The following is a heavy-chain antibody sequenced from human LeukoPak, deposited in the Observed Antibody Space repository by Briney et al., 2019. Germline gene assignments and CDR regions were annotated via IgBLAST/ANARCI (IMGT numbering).Heavy chain of an antibody. CDR3: ARVSSYCSSTSCPYDY. J-gene: IGHJ4*02. D-gene: IGHD2-2*01. CDR2: INQDGSEK. V-gene: IGHV3-7*01. CDR1: GFTFSSYW. Sequence: GGSLRLSCATSGFTFSSYWMSWIRQAPGKGLEWVAYINQDGSEKNYADSVKGRFTISRDNAKNTLFLQMNSLRAEDTAVYYCARVSSYCSSTSCPYDYWGQGTLVTVSS.